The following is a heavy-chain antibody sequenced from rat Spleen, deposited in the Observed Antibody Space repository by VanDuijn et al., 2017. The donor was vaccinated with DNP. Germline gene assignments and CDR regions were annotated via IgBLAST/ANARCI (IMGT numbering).Heavy chain of an antibody. J-gene: IGHJ2*01. CDR3: ARRLWAHY. Sequence: EVQLVESGGGLVQPGRSLKLSCAASGFTFSNYDMAWVRQAPTKGLEWVASISTSGGSTYYRDSVKGRFTVSRDNAKSTLYLQMDSLRSEDTATYYCARRLWAHYWGQGVMVTVSS. D-gene: IGHD1-7*01. V-gene: IGHV5-25*01. CDR1: GFTFSNYD. CDR2: ISTSGGST.